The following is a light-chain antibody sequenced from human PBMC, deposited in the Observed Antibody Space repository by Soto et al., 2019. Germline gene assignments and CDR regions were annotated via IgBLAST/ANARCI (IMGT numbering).Light chain of an antibody. V-gene: IGKV1-5*03. Sequence: DIQMTQSPSTLSASVGDRVTITCRASQSISSWLAWYQQKPGTAPKLLIYKASSLESGVPSTFSGSGSGTEFTLTISSLQPDDFATYYCQQYNSYPLTFGQGTEVEIK. CDR3: QQYNSYPLT. CDR2: KAS. J-gene: IGKJ1*01. CDR1: QSISSW.